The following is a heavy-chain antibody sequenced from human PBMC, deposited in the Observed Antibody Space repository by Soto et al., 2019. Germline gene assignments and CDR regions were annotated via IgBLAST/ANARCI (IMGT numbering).Heavy chain of an antibody. D-gene: IGHD3-3*01. CDR3: ARGGTIFGVVIISGDYFDY. CDR1: GYTFTSYD. CDR2: MNPNSGNT. J-gene: IGHJ4*02. V-gene: IGHV1-8*01. Sequence: ASVKVSCKASGYTFTSYDINWVRQATGQGLEWMGWMNPNSGNTGYAQKFQGRVTMTRNTSISTAYMELSSLRSEDTAVYYCARGGTIFGVVIISGDYFDYWGQGTLVTVSS.